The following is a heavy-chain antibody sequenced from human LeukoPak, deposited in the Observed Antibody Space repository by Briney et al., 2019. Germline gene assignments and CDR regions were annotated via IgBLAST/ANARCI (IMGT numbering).Heavy chain of an antibody. D-gene: IGHD3-10*01. CDR1: GFTFSSYG. J-gene: IGHJ6*02. Sequence: PGRSLRPSCAASGFTFSSYGMHWVRQAPGKGLEWVAVIWYDGSNKYYADSVKGRFTISRDNSKSTLYLQMNSLRAEDTAVYYCARSQASRAGAYGMDVWGQGTTVTVSS. V-gene: IGHV3-33*01. CDR2: IWYDGSNK. CDR3: ARSQASRAGAYGMDV.